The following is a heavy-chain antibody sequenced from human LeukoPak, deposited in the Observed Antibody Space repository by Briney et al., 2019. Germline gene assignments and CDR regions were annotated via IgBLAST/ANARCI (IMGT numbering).Heavy chain of an antibody. J-gene: IGHJ4*02. CDR1: GDSVSSNSAA. CDR2: TYYRSKWYN. Sequence: SQTLSLTCAISGDSVSSNSAAWHWIRQSPSRGLEWLGRTYYRSKWYNDYAVSVKSRITINPDTSKNQFSLQLNSVTPEDTAVYYCARALSRLGELSFGYWGQGTLVTVSP. CDR3: ARALSRLGELSFGY. V-gene: IGHV6-1*01. D-gene: IGHD3-16*02.